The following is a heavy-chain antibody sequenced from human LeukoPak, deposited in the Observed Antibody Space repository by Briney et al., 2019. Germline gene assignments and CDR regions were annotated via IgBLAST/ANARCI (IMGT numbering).Heavy chain of an antibody. J-gene: IGHJ4*02. D-gene: IGHD3/OR15-3a*01. CDR3: ARGVLLDRRHAPDY. CDR2: ISSSSSYI. V-gene: IGHV3-21*01. Sequence: GGSLRLSCAASGFTFSSYRMNWVRQAPGKGLEWVSSISSSSSYIYYADSVKGRFTIPRDNAKNSLYLQMNSLRAEDTAVHYCARGVLLDRRHAPDYWGQGTLVTVSS. CDR1: GFTFSSYR.